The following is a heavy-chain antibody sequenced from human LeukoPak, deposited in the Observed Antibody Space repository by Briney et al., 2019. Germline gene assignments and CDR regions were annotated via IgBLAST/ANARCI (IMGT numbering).Heavy chain of an antibody. CDR2: IYYSGST. V-gene: IGHV4-59*01. J-gene: IGHJ6*02. D-gene: IGHD3-3*01. Sequence: SETLSLTCTVSGGSISSYYWSWIRQPPGKGLEWIGYIYYSGSTNYNPSLKSRVTISVDTSKNQFSPKLSSVTAADTAVYYCARDRHDFWSGYSYGMDVWGQGTTVTVSS. CDR3: ARDRHDFWSGYSYGMDV. CDR1: GGSISSYY.